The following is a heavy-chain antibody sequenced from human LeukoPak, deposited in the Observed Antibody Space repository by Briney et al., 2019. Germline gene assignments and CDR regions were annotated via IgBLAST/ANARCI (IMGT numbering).Heavy chain of an antibody. Sequence: PGRSLTLSCAASEFTFTTSGMHWVRHAPGKGLEWLAFIYYDGSNIYYADYVKGRFTISRDISKNTLYLQMDSLRAEDTAIYYCARDWKTNSFDYWGQGTLVTVSS. CDR1: EFTFTTSG. V-gene: IGHV3-33*01. CDR2: IYYDGSNI. CDR3: ARDWKTNSFDY. D-gene: IGHD1-1*01. J-gene: IGHJ4*02.